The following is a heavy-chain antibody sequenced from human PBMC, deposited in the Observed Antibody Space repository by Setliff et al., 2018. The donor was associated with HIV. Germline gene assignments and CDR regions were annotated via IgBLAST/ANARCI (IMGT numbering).Heavy chain of an antibody. CDR3: AREKSFGGATGWFDP. V-gene: IGHV4-4*07. CDR1: GDSFSTYY. J-gene: IGHJ5*02. CDR2: IYTTGRT. D-gene: IGHD2-15*01. Sequence: LSLTCTVSGDSFSTYYWTWIRQPPGKGLDWIGRIYTTGRTSYNPSLKNRVTMSIDSSRNQFSLKINSVTAADTAIYFCAREKSFGGATGWFDPWGQGTLVTVSS.